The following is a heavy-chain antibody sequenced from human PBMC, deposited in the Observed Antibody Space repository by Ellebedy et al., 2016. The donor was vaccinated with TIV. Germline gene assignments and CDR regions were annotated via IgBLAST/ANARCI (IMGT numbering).Heavy chain of an antibody. CDR3: ASAKMRQQLVRDPFDY. D-gene: IGHD6-13*01. V-gene: IGHV4-34*01. CDR2: INHSGST. CDR1: GGSFSGYY. J-gene: IGHJ4*02. Sequence: SETLSLTXAVYGGSFSGYYWSWIRQPPGKGLEWIGEINHSGSTNYNPSLKSRVTISVDTSKNQFSLKLSSVTAADTAVYYCASAKMRQQLVRDPFDYWGQGTLVTVSS.